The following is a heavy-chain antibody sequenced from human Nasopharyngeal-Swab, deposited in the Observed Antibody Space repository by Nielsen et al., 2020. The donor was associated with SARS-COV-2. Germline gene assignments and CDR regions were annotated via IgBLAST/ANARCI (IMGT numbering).Heavy chain of an antibody. V-gene: IGHV3-30*03. J-gene: IGHJ6*03. CDR2: ISYDGSNE. CDR1: GFTFSSSG. Sequence: GESLKISCAASGFTFSSSGMDWVRQAPGKGLEWVAVISYDGSNEYYGDSVKGRFTISRDNSKNTLYLQMNSLRVDDTAVYYCARVRVAGTYYYYYYMDVWGKGTTVTVSS. CDR3: ARVRVAGTYYYYYYMDV. D-gene: IGHD6-19*01.